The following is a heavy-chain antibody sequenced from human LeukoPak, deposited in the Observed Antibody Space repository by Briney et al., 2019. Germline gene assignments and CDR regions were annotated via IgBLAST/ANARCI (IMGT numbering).Heavy chain of an antibody. CDR2: IGNSISTI. CDR3: ARDSDDGGYSDY. CDR1: GFTFSKYS. V-gene: IGHV3-48*02. J-gene: IGHJ4*02. Sequence: GGSLRLSCAASGFTFSKYSMNWVRQAPGKGLEWVSYIGNSISTIYYADSVKGRFTISRDNAKNSLYLQMNSLRDEDTAVYYCARDSDDGGYSDYWGQGTLVTVSS. D-gene: IGHD4-23*01.